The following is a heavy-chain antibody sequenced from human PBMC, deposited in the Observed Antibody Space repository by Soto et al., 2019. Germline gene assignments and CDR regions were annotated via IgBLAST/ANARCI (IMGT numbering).Heavy chain of an antibody. CDR2: IYYSGST. Sequence: QVQLQESGPGLVKPSQTLSLTCTVSGGSISSGDYYWSWIRQPPGKGLEWIGYIYYSGSTYYNPSLKSRVTISVDTSKNQFSLKLSSVTAADTAVYYCARDQGVRGAARNGMDVWGQGTTVTVSS. CDR3: ARDQGVRGAARNGMDV. CDR1: GGSISSGDYY. J-gene: IGHJ6*02. V-gene: IGHV4-30-4*01. D-gene: IGHD3-10*02.